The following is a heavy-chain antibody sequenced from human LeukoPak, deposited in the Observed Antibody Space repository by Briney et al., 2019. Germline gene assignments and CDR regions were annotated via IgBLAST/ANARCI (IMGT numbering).Heavy chain of an antibody. Sequence: SETLSLTCTVSGGSISSSSYYWGWIRQPPGKGLEWIGSIYYSGSTNYNPSLKSRVTISVDTSKNQFSLKLSSVTAADTAVYYCARTLGLYYFDYWGQGTLVTVSS. CDR2: IYYSGST. V-gene: IGHV4-39*07. J-gene: IGHJ4*02. CDR3: ARTLGLYYFDY. CDR1: GGSISSSSYY. D-gene: IGHD3-16*01.